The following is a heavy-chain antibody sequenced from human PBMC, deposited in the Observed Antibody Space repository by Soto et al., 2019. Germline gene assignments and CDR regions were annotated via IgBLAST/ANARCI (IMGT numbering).Heavy chain of an antibody. CDR1: GFTFSIHA. CDR2: ISYDGNNI. J-gene: IGHJ6*02. V-gene: IGHV3-30-3*01. D-gene: IGHD5-18*01. CDR3: ERRDSYGGPNNCGMDV. Sequence: QVQLVESGGGVVQPGRSLRLSCAASGFTFSIHAMHWVRQAPGKGQAWVAVISYDGNNIVYADSVKGRFTISRDNSENTLSLQMNRLREEDTGVYYCERRDSYGGPNNCGMDVWGQGTTVTV.